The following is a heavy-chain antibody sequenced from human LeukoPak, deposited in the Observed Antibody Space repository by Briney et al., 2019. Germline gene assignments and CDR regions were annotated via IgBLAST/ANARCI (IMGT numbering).Heavy chain of an antibody. D-gene: IGHD4-17*01. J-gene: IGHJ4*02. CDR3: AVTYGSFFSPDVPGSFDN. V-gene: IGHV4-59*01. Sequence: SETLSLTCTVSGGSISRYHWSWIRQPPGKGLEWIGYIYNSGSTNYSPSLKSRVTISVDTSKNQFSLKLSSVTAADTAVYYCAVTYGSFFSPDVPGSFDNWGKETLVTVS. CDR2: IYNSGST. CDR1: GGSISRYH.